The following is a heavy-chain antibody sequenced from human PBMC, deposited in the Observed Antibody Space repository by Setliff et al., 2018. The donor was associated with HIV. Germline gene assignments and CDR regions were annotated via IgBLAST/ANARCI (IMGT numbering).Heavy chain of an antibody. V-gene: IGHV3-20*04. CDR1: GFTFDDYG. J-gene: IGHJ6*03. CDR3: AREDTLVATNVGYYYYYMDV. Sequence: PGGSLRLSCAASGFTFDDYGMSWVRQAPGKGLEWVSGINWNGGSTGYADSVKGRFIISRDNSKNTLYLQMNSLRAEDTAVYYCAREDTLVATNVGYYYYYMDVWGKGTTVTVSS. CDR2: INWNGGST. D-gene: IGHD5-12*01.